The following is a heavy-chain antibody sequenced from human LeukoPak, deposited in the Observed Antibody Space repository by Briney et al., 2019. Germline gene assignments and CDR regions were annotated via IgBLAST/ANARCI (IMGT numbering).Heavy chain of an antibody. V-gene: IGHV4-30-2*01. Sequence: SETLSLTCTVSGGSISSDGYYWSWIRQPPGKGLEWIGYIYHSGTTHYNPSLKSRVTISVDRSKNQFSLKLSSVTAADTAVYYCARDFTNSLYDYWGQGTLVTVSS. J-gene: IGHJ4*02. CDR3: ARDFTNSLYDY. CDR2: IYHSGTT. D-gene: IGHD4-23*01. CDR1: GGSISSDGYY.